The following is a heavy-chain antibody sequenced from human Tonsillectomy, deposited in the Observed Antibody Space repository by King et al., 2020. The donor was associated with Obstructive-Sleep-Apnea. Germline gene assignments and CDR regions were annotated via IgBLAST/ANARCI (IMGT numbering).Heavy chain of an antibody. J-gene: IGHJ4*02. CDR2: ISYDGSNK. D-gene: IGHD3-22*01. CDR1: GFTFSSYV. Sequence: LVESGGGVVQPGRSLRLSCAASGFTFSSYVIHWVRQAPGKGLEWVAIISYDGSNKYYADSVKGRFTISRDNSKNTLHLQMNSLRAEDTAVYYCSSGYVFFDYWGQGTLVTVSS. CDR3: SSGYVFFDY. V-gene: IGHV3-30*03.